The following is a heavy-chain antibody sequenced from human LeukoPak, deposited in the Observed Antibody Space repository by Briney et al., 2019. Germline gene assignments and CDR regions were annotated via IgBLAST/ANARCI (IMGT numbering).Heavy chain of an antibody. V-gene: IGHV3-43*02. CDR2: MSGDGGST. Sequence: RGSLRPSCAASGFTFDNYAIHWVRQAPGKGMEWVSLMSGDGGSTYYAGSMKGRFTISRDNSKNSLYLQMISLRTEDTALYYCARDSQEFFQLWGQGPLVTV. CDR1: GFTFDNYA. CDR3: ARDSQEFFQL. J-gene: IGHJ1*01.